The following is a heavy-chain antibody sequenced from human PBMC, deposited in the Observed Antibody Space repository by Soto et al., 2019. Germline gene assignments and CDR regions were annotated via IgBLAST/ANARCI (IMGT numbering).Heavy chain of an antibody. CDR1: GGSISSGGYY. Sequence: SETLSLTCTVSGGSISSGGYYWSWIRQHPGKGLEWIGYIYYSGSTYYNPSLKSRVTISVDTSKNQFSLKLSSVTAADTAVYYCARGYSSSIAARPGAFDIWGQGTRGTVAS. CDR3: ARGYSSSIAARPGAFDI. CDR2: IYYSGST. J-gene: IGHJ3*02. D-gene: IGHD6-6*01. V-gene: IGHV4-31*03.